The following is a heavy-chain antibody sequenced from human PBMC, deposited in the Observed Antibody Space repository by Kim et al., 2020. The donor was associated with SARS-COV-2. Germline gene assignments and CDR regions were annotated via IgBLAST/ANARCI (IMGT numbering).Heavy chain of an antibody. V-gene: IGHV1-69*04. J-gene: IGHJ4*02. Sequence: YAQKFQGRVTITADKSTSTAYMELSSLRSEDTAVYYCARDRGDSGSYYYIWGQGTLVTVSS. CDR3: ARDRGDSGSYYYI. D-gene: IGHD1-26*01.